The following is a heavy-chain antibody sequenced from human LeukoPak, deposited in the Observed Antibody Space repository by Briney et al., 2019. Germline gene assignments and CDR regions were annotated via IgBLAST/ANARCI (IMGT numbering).Heavy chain of an antibody. D-gene: IGHD2-2*02. CDR1: GYTFTNYW. V-gene: IGHV5-51*01. CDR2: IYPGDSDS. Sequence: GESLKISCKGSGYTFTNYWIGWVRQMPRKGLEWMGIIYPGDSDSRYSPSFQDQVTMSVDKSISTAYLQWSSLKASDTAMYYCARGPYGYTSSATLGSYNWFDPWGQGSQVTVSS. J-gene: IGHJ5*02. CDR3: ARGPYGYTSSATLGSYNWFDP.